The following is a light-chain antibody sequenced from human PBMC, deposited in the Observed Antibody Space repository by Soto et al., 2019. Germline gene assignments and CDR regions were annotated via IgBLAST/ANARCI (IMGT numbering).Light chain of an antibody. Sequence: QSALTQPPSASGSPGQSVTISCTGTSSDVGGYNYVSWYQQYPGKAPKLMIFEVSKRSSGVPGRFSGSKSGNTASLTVSGLQAEDEADYYCSSYAGSNNYVVFGGGTQLTVL. CDR3: SSYAGSNNYVV. CDR1: SSDVGGYNY. J-gene: IGLJ2*01. V-gene: IGLV2-8*01. CDR2: EVS.